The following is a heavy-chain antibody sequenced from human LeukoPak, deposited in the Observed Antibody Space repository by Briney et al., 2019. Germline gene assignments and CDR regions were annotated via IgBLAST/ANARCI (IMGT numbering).Heavy chain of an antibody. V-gene: IGHV3-33*01. CDR1: GFDFSIYG. CDR3: AREGSEVRSSGFDC. Sequence: GGSLRLSCTTSGFDFSIYGMNWVRQAPGKGLEWLANIWSDGTHKYYADSVKGRFTIARDNSENTLYLQLSSLGAEDTALYYCAREGSEVRSSGFDCWGQGTLVTVSS. D-gene: IGHD2-15*01. J-gene: IGHJ4*02. CDR2: IWSDGTHK.